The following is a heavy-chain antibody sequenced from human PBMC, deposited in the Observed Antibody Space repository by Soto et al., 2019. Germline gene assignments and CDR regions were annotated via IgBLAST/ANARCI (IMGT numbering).Heavy chain of an antibody. V-gene: IGHV4-59*08. D-gene: IGHD2-21*01. Sequence: QVQLQESGPGLVKPSETLSLTCSVSGGSISSYHWSWIRQPPGKGLEWIGYMYNSGSTDYNPSLKSRVTTSKYSSRNLFSLKLTSVTAADTAVYYCARRAYCGGWNCWAFGVWGQGTTVTVSP. J-gene: IGHJ3*01. CDR1: GGSISSYH. CDR2: MYNSGST. CDR3: ARRAYCGGWNCWAFGV.